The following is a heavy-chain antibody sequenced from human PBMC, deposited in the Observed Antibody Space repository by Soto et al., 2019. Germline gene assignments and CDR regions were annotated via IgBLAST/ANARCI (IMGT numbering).Heavy chain of an antibody. CDR3: ARGAVHGY. Sequence: SETLSLTCAVYGGSFSGYYWSWIRQPPGKGLEWIGEINHSGSTNYNPSLKSRVTISVDTSKNQFSLKLSSVTAADTAVYYCARGAVHGYWGQGTLVTAPQ. CDR1: GGSFSGYY. V-gene: IGHV4-34*01. CDR2: INHSGST. J-gene: IGHJ4*02.